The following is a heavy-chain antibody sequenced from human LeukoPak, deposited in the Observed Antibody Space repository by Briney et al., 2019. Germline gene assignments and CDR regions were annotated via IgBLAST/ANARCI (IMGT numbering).Heavy chain of an antibody. D-gene: IGHD3-10*01. Sequence: SETLSLTCAVSGYSISSGYYWGWIRQPPGKGLEWIGSIYHSGSTYYNPSLKSRVTISVDTSKNRFSLKLSSVTAADTAVYYCARVPPRSPWGSGSFFVDYWGQGTLVTVSS. CDR2: IYHSGST. J-gene: IGHJ4*02. CDR3: ARVPPRSPWGSGSFFVDY. CDR1: GYSISSGYY. V-gene: IGHV4-38-2*01.